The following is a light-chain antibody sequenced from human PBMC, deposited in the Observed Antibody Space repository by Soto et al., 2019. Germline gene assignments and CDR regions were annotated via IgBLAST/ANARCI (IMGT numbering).Light chain of an antibody. CDR3: SSYAGGNNLV. CDR1: SSDVGGYNY. J-gene: IGLJ2*01. CDR2: EVT. Sequence: QSGLTQPPSASGSPGQSVTISCSGTSSDVGGYNYVSWYQQHPDKAPKLMIFEVTKRPSGVPDRFSGSKSGNTASLTVSGLQADDEADYYCSSYAGGNNLVFGGGTKLTVL. V-gene: IGLV2-8*01.